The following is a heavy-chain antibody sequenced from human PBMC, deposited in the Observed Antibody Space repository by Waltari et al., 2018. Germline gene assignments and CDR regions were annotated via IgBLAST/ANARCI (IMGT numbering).Heavy chain of an antibody. CDR2: IYYSGST. Sequence: QLQLQESGPGLVKPSETLSLTCTVSGGSISSSSSYWGWIRQPPGKGLEWIGSIYYSGSTYYNPSLKSRVTISVDTSKNQFSLKLSSVTAADTAVYYCASLAAAGTGGYWGQGTLVTVSS. CDR1: GGSISSSSSY. J-gene: IGHJ4*02. V-gene: IGHV4-39*01. D-gene: IGHD6-13*01. CDR3: ASLAAAGTGGY.